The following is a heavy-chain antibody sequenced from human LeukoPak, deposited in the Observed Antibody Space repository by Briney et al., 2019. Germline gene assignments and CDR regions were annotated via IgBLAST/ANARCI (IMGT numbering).Heavy chain of an antibody. V-gene: IGHV3-49*03. Sequence: PGGSLRLSCAASGFTFDDYGMSWFRQAPGKGLEWVGFIRSKAYGGTTEYAASVKGRFTISRDDPKSIAYLQMNSLKTEDTAVYYCTRDPRRPSFPDYWGQGTLVTVSS. CDR1: GFTFDDYG. D-gene: IGHD2-2*01. CDR3: TRDPRRPSFPDY. J-gene: IGHJ4*02. CDR2: IRSKAYGGTT.